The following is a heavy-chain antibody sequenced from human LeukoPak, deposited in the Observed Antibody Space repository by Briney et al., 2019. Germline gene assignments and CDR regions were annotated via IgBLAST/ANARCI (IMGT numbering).Heavy chain of an antibody. Sequence: SETLSLTCAVYSESFTGYYWSWLRQPPGRGLEWIGEINHSGSTNYNPSLKIRVTISVDTSKNQFSLKLSSVTAADTAVYYCARGWGGVVVTWGQGTLVTVSS. V-gene: IGHV4-34*01. D-gene: IGHD2-15*01. CDR3: ARGWGGVVVT. CDR2: INHSGST. CDR1: SESFTGYY. J-gene: IGHJ5*02.